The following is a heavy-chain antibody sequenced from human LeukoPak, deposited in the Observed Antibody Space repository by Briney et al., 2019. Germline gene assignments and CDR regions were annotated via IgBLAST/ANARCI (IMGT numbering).Heavy chain of an antibody. Sequence: ASVKVSCKASGGTFSSYAISWVRQAPGQGLEWMGRIIPIFDIANYAQKFQGRVTITADKSTSTAYMELSSLRSEDTAVYYCATTLGYCSSTSCYENNWFDPWGQGTLVTVSS. D-gene: IGHD2-2*01. J-gene: IGHJ5*02. CDR3: ATTLGYCSSTSCYENNWFDP. V-gene: IGHV1-69*04. CDR2: IIPIFDIA. CDR1: GGTFSSYA.